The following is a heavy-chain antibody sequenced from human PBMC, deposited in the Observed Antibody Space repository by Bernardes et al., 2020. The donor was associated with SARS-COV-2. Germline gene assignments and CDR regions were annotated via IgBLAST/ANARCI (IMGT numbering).Heavy chain of an antibody. Sequence: SETLSLTCTVSGGSISSYYWSWIRQPAGKGLEWIGRIYTSGSTNYNPSLKSRVTMSVDTSKNQFSLKLSSVTAADTAVYYCARGSFSRDYSSAFDYWGQGTLVTVSS. D-gene: IGHD3-22*01. CDR2: IYTSGST. CDR1: GGSISSYY. CDR3: ARGSFSRDYSSAFDY. V-gene: IGHV4-4*07. J-gene: IGHJ4*02.